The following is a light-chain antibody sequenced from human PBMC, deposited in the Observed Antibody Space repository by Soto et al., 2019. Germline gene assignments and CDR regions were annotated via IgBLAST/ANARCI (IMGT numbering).Light chain of an antibody. Sequence: EIVMTPSPATLSVSPGERATLSCRASQSVSSNLAWYQQKPGQAPMLLIYGASTRATGIPARFSGSGSGTEFTLTISSLQSEDFAVYYCQQYNNWPRTWTFGQGTKVDIK. CDR1: QSVSSN. V-gene: IGKV3-15*01. CDR3: QQYNNWPRTWT. CDR2: GAS. J-gene: IGKJ1*01.